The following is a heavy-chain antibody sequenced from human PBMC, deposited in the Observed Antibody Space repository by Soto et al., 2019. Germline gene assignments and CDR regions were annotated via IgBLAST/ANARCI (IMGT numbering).Heavy chain of an antibody. D-gene: IGHD3-10*01. J-gene: IGHJ5*02. Sequence: SETLFLTCTVSGGSISSGDYYWSWIRQPPGKGLEWIGYIYYSGSTYYNPSLKSRVTISVDTSKNQFSLKLSSVTAADTAVYYCARERGRDYYGSGSPQGFDPWGQGTLVTVSS. CDR1: GGSISSGDYY. CDR2: IYYSGST. V-gene: IGHV4-30-4*01. CDR3: ARERGRDYYGSGSPQGFDP.